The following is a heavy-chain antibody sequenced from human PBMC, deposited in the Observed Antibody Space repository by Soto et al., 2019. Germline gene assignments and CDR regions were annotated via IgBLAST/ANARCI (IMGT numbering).Heavy chain of an antibody. V-gene: IGHV5-51*01. J-gene: IGHJ3*02. CDR3: ASQTPYYYDSSGYYSTPNHDAFDI. CDR1: GYSFTSYW. D-gene: IGHD3-22*01. CDR2: IYPGDSDT. Sequence: GESLKISCKGSGYSFTSYWIGWVRQMPGKGLEWMGIIYPGDSDTRYSPSFQGQVTISADKSISTAYLQWSSLKASDTAMYYCASQTPYYYDSSGYYSTPNHDAFDIWGQGTMVTVSS.